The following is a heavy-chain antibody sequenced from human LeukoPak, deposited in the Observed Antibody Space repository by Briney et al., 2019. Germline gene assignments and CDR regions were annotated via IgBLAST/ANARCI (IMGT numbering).Heavy chain of an antibody. CDR3: ARSPSAAGYYFDY. V-gene: IGHV3-21*01. Sequence: GGSLRLSCAASGFTFSSYSMNWVRQAPGKGLECVSSISSSSSYVYYADSVKRRFTISRDNAKNSLYLQMNSLRAEDAAEYYCARSPSAAGYYFDYWGQGTLVTVSS. CDR1: GFTFSSYS. CDR2: ISSSSSYV. D-gene: IGHD6-13*01. J-gene: IGHJ4*02.